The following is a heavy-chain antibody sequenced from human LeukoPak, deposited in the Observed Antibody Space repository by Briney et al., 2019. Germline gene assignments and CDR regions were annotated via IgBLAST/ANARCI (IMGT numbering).Heavy chain of an antibody. CDR2: IYYSGRT. V-gene: IGHV4-39*01. CDR3: ARPIYYDSSGSYFDY. J-gene: IGHJ4*02. D-gene: IGHD3-22*01. Sequence: SETLSLTCTVSGDSISSSSYYWGWIRQPPGKGLEWIGSIYYSGRTYYNQSLKSRVTISVDTSKNQFSLKLSSVTAADTVVYYCARPIYYDSSGSYFDYWGQGTLVTVSS. CDR1: GDSISSSSYY.